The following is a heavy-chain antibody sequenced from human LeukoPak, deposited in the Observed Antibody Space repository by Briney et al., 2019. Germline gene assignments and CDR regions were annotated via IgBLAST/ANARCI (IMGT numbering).Heavy chain of an antibody. J-gene: IGHJ6*02. D-gene: IGHD3-3*01. V-gene: IGHV4-34*01. CDR1: GGSFSGYY. CDR3: ARVDNDFDYYYYGTDV. Sequence: SETLSLTCAVYGGSFSGYYWSWIRQPPGKGLEWIGEINHSGSTNYNPSLKSRVTISVDTSKNQFSLKLSSVTAADTAVYYCARVDNDFDYYYYGTDVWGQGTTVTVSS. CDR2: INHSGST.